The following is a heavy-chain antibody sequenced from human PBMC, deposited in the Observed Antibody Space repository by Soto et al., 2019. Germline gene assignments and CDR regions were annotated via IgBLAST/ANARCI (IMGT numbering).Heavy chain of an antibody. CDR2: ISYDGSNK. Sequence: QVQLVESGGGVVQPGRSLRLSCAASGFTFSSYGMHWVRQAPGKGLEWVAVISYDGSNKYYADSVKGRFTISRDNSKNTLYLQMNSLRAEDPAVYYCAKGGAGMDGMDVWGQGTTVTVSS. D-gene: IGHD3-10*01. CDR1: GFTFSSYG. CDR3: AKGGAGMDGMDV. J-gene: IGHJ6*02. V-gene: IGHV3-30*18.